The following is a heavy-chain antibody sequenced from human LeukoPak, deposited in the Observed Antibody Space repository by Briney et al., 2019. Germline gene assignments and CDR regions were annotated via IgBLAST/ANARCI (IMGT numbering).Heavy chain of an antibody. D-gene: IGHD3-3*01. Sequence: ASVKVSCKASGYTFTSYGISWVRQAPGQGLEWRGWISAYNGNTNYAQKLQGRVTMTTDTSTSTAYMELRSLRSDDTAVYYCAREAAANYDFWSGYSDYYYMDVWGKGTTVTVSS. V-gene: IGHV1-18*01. J-gene: IGHJ6*03. CDR2: ISAYNGNT. CDR3: AREAAANYDFWSGYSDYYYMDV. CDR1: GYTFTSYG.